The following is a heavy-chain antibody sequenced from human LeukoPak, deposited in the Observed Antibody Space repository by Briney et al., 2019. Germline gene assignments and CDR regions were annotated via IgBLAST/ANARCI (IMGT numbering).Heavy chain of an antibody. CDR1: GLTFSSYE. D-gene: IGHD3-10*02. Sequence: GGSLRLSCAASGLTFSSYEINWVRQAPGKGLEWVSYISGSGSAISYADSVKGRFSISRDNAKNSLYLQMNSLRAEDTAVYYCAELGITMIGGVWGKGTTVTISS. V-gene: IGHV3-48*03. CDR3: AELGITMIGGV. J-gene: IGHJ6*04. CDR2: ISGSGSAI.